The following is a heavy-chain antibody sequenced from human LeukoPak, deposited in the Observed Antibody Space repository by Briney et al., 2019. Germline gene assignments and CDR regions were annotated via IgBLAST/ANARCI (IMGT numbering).Heavy chain of an antibody. CDR2: NYPDDSDT. Sequence: GGALQSFCRGAGGFFTSDWIGSGRRLAGKDLEEMGINYPDDSDTRYSPSFQGQVTISADKSISTAYLQWSSLKASDTAMYYCARQELTMIEGGFDPWGQGTLVTVSS. CDR3: ARQELTMIEGGFDP. J-gene: IGHJ5*02. V-gene: IGHV5-51*01. D-gene: IGHD3-22*01. CDR1: GGFFTSDW.